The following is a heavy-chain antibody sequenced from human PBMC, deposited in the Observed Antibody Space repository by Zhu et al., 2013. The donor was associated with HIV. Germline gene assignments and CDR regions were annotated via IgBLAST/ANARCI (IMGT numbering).Heavy chain of an antibody. Sequence: QVQLQESGPGLVKPSETLSLTCTVSGYSISSGYYWGWIRQPPGKGLEWIGSIYHSGSTYYNPSLKSRVTISVDTSKNQFSLKLSSVTAADTAVYYCARGDLQPNFRELPLDAFDIWGQGTMVTSLQ. J-gene: IGHJ3*02. V-gene: IGHV4-38-2*02. CDR3: ARGDLQPNFRELPLDAFDI. CDR1: GYSISSGYY. CDR2: IYHSGST. D-gene: IGHD3-10*01.